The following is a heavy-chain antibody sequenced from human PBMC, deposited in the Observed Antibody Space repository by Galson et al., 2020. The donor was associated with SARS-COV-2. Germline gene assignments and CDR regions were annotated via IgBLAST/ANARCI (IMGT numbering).Heavy chain of an antibody. J-gene: IGHJ4*01. CDR3: ALSGVIMTWTLDY. CDR2: IGTGAGTI. D-gene: IGHD3-3*01. V-gene: IGHV3-48*03. Sequence: GGSLRLSCAASGFTFSSYNMNWVRQAPGKGLEWISSIGTGAGTIYYADSVKGRFTISRDNAKNSLYLQMNSLRPEDTAVYYCALSGVIMTWTLDYWGHGTLVTVSS. CDR1: GFTFSSYN.